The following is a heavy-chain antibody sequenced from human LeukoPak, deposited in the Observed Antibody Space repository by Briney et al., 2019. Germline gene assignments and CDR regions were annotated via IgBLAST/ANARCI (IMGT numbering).Heavy chain of an antibody. Sequence: ASVKVSCKASGYTFTGYYIHWVRQAPGQGLEWMGWINPKNGGTNYVQKFQGRVTMTRDPSISTAYMELTRLRSDDTAVYYCAADPEAAGTGYWGQGTLVTVSS. CDR2: INPKNGGT. CDR3: AADPEAAGTGY. D-gene: IGHD1-14*01. V-gene: IGHV1-2*02. CDR1: GYTFTGYY. J-gene: IGHJ4*02.